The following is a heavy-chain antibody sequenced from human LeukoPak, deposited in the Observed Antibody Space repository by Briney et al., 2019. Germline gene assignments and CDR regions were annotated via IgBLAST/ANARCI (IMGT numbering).Heavy chain of an antibody. D-gene: IGHD6-13*01. Sequence: SETLSLTCAVYGGSFSGYYSSWIRQPPGKGLEWIGEINHSGSTNYNPSLKSRVTISVDTSKNQFSLKLSSVTAADTAVYYCAGSYSSSWFPSFDYWGQGTLVTVSS. CDR2: INHSGST. V-gene: IGHV4-34*01. J-gene: IGHJ4*02. CDR1: GGSFSGYY. CDR3: AGSYSSSWFPSFDY.